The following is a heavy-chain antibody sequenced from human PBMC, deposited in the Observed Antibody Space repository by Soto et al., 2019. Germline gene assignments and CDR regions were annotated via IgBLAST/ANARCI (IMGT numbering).Heavy chain of an antibody. Sequence: QVQLVQSGAELKKPGSSVKVSCKASGGTFSSYAISWVRQAPGQGLEWMGGIIPIFGTANYAQEFQGRVTITADESTSTAYMELSSLRSEDTAMYYCARAGFSVTYYYYYGMDVWGQGTTVTVSS. V-gene: IGHV1-69*01. CDR1: GGTFSSYA. CDR3: ARAGFSVTYYYYYGMDV. J-gene: IGHJ6*02. D-gene: IGHD5-12*01. CDR2: IIPIFGTA.